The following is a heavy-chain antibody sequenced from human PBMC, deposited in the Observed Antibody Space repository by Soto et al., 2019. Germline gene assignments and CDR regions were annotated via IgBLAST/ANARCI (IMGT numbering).Heavy chain of an antibody. CDR1: VGSISSGGYS. D-gene: IGHD2-15*01. Sequence: QLQLQESGSGLVKPSQTLSLTCAVSVGSISSGGYSWSWIRQPPGKGLEWIGYIYHSGSTYYNPSLKSRVTISVDRSKNQFSLKLSSVTAADTAFYYCARVGYCSGGRCYQPFDPWGQGTLVTVSS. V-gene: IGHV4-30-2*01. J-gene: IGHJ5*02. CDR3: ARVGYCSGGRCYQPFDP. CDR2: IYHSGST.